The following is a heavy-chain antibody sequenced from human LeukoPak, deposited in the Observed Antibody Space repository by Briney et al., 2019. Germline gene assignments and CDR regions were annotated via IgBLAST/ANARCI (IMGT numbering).Heavy chain of an antibody. V-gene: IGHV3-23*01. CDR2: ISGSGGRT. J-gene: IGHJ4*02. Sequence: GGSLRLSCAASGFTFSSYAMNWVRQAPGKGLEWVSAISGSGGRTYYVDSVKGRFTISRDNSKSTLCLQMNSLRAEDTAVYYCAKQLGYCSDGSCYFPYWGQGTLVTVSS. CDR3: AKQLGYCSDGSCYFPY. CDR1: GFTFSSYA. D-gene: IGHD2-15*01.